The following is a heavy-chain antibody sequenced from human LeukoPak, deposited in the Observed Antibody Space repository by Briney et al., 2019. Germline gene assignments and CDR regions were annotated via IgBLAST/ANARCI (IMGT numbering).Heavy chain of an antibody. J-gene: IGHJ4*02. CDR1: GFSFSSHG. V-gene: IGHV3-30*18. CDR3: AKDRAFQAAGVTDY. CDR2: ISNDGEYK. Sequence: GGSLRLSCAASGFSFSSHGMHWVRQAPGKGLEWVAVISNDGEYKLYGDSVKGRFTISRDDSKNTLYLQMNSLKTEDTAVYYCAKDRAFQAAGVTDYWGQGTLVTVSS. D-gene: IGHD3-10*01.